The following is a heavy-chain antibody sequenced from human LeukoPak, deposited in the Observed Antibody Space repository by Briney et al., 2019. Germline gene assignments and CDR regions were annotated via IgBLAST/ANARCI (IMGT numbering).Heavy chain of an antibody. CDR2: IKQDGSEK. D-gene: IGHD6-13*01. CDR3: ARELGIAAAGTIGFDY. J-gene: IGHJ4*02. Sequence: GGSLRLSCAASGFTFSSYWMSWVRQAPGKGLEWVANIKQDGSEKYYVDSVKGRFTISRDNAKNSLYLQMNSLRAEDTAVYYCARELGIAAAGTIGFDYWGQGTLVTVSS. CDR1: GFTFSSYW. V-gene: IGHV3-7*03.